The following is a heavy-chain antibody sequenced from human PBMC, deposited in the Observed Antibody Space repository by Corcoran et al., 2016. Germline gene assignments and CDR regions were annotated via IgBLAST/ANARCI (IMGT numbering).Heavy chain of an antibody. CDR3: ARHGERGWYFEL. CDR1: GGSFSGYS. CDR2: MNHRGST. Sequence: QVQLPQGGAGLLKPSETLSLTCAVYGGSFSGYSWSWIRQPPGKGREWVGEMNHRGSTKYNPSLKRRVTITLDTSRNQFSLNLSSVTAADTAVFYCARHGERGWYFELWGRDTLVTVSS. D-gene: IGHD1-26*01. J-gene: IGHJ2*01. V-gene: IGHV4-34*01.